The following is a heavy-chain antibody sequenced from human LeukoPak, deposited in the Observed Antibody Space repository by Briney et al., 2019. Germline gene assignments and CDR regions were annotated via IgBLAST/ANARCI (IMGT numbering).Heavy chain of an antibody. CDR3: AKAYDIVVVPAANWFDP. J-gene: IGHJ5*02. Sequence: PGGSLRLSCAASGFTFSSYAMSWVRQAPGKGLEWVSAISGSGGSTYYADSVKGRFTISRDNSKNTLYLQMNSLRAEDTAVYYCAKAYDIVVVPAANWFDPWGQGTLVTVSS. V-gene: IGHV3-23*01. D-gene: IGHD2-2*01. CDR1: GFTFSSYA. CDR2: ISGSGGST.